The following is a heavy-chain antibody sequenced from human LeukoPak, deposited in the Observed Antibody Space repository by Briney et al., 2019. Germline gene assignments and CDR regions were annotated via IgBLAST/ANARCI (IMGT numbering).Heavy chain of an antibody. CDR1: GDSVSTGHHY. D-gene: IGHD1-26*01. CDR2: THYSGST. Sequence: PSETLSHTCNVSGDSVSTGHHYYSWIRQHPGECLEWIGSTHYSGSTHYKSSLSSRLIISLHTSKNQVSLKLTSVTAADTAVYYCARGRRGKYSPYFFDHMDVWGTRTPGSVSS. V-gene: IGHV4-31*03. J-gene: IGHJ6*03. CDR3: ARGRRGKYSPYFFDHMDV.